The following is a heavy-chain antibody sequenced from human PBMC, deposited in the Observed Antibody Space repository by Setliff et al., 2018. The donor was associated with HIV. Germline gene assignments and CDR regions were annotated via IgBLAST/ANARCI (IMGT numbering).Heavy chain of an antibody. J-gene: IGHJ4*02. CDR2: IYTSGST. CDR3: ARDHIAVAAPLDY. CDR1: GGSISSGSYY. V-gene: IGHV4-61*09. D-gene: IGHD6-19*01. Sequence: SETLSLTCTVSGGSISSGSYYWSRIRQPAGKGLEWIGHIYTSGSTNYNPSLKSRVTISVDTSKNQFSLKLSSVTAADTAVYYCARDHIAVAAPLDYWGQGTLVTVS.